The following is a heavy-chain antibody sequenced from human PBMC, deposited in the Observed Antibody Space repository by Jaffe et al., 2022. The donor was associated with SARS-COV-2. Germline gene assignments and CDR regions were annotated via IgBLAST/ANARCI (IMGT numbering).Heavy chain of an antibody. V-gene: IGHV3-23*04. CDR3: AKYQRGSYPRDYYYYYMDV. J-gene: IGHJ6*03. D-gene: IGHD1-26*01. Sequence: EVQLVESGGGLVQPGGSLRLSCAASGFTFSSYAMSWVRQAPGKGLEWVSAISGSGGSTYYADSVKGRFTISRDNSKNTLYLQMNSLRAEDTAVYYCAKYQRGSYPRDYYYYYMDVWGKGTTVTVSS. CDR2: ISGSGGST. CDR1: GFTFSSYA.